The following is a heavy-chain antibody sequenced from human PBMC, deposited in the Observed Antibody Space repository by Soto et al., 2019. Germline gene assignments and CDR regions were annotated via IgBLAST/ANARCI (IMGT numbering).Heavy chain of an antibody. J-gene: IGHJ4*02. D-gene: IGHD1-7*01. CDR3: ARDSSSWNFYV. V-gene: IGHV4-61*08. CDR1: GGSVNSGDYY. Sequence: PSETLSLTCTVSGGSVNSGDYYWSWIRQPPGKGLEWIGSTSYSGSTNSNPSLLSRVTISLDTSKNQFSVKLTSVTAADTAVYFCARDSSSWNFYVWGRGTLVTVSS. CDR2: TSYSGST.